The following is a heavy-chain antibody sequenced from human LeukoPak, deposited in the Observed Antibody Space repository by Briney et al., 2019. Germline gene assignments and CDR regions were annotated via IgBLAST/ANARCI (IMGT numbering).Heavy chain of an antibody. CDR2: IYHSGST. V-gene: IGHV4-4*02. J-gene: IGHJ3*02. CDR1: GGSISSDNW. CDR3: ARDPQQQLGAFDI. Sequence: SETLSLTCAVSGGSISSDNWWSWVRQPPGKGLEWIGEIYHSGSTNYNPSLQSRVTISVDTSKNQFSLKLSSVTAADTAVYYCARDPQQQLGAFDIWGQGTMVTVSS. D-gene: IGHD6-13*01.